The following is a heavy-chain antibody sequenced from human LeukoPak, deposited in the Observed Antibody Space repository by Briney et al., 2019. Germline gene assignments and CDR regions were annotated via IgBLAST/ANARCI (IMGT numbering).Heavy chain of an antibody. CDR1: GFTFSSYA. V-gene: IGHV3-23*01. J-gene: IGHJ6*03. Sequence: PGGSLRLSCAASGFTFSSYAMTWVRQAPGKGLEWVSGISGSGGSTYYADSVKGRFTISRDNSKNTLYLQMDSLRAEDTAVYYCAKDKFGGDYYYMDVWGKGTTVTVSS. D-gene: IGHD2-15*01. CDR3: AKDKFGGDYYYMDV. CDR2: ISGSGGST.